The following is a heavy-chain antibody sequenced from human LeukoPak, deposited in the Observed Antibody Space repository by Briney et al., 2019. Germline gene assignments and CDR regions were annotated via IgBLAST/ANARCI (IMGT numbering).Heavy chain of an antibody. J-gene: IGHJ4*02. CDR1: GGSISSYY. V-gene: IGHV4-59*08. D-gene: IGHD3-3*01. CDR3: ARLAIFGVVRSFDY. CDR2: IYYSGST. Sequence: SETLSLTCTVSGGSISSYYWSWIRQPPGKGLEWIGYIYYSGSTNYNPSLKSRVTISVDTSKNQFSLKLSSVTAADTAVYYCARLAIFGVVRSFDYWGRGTLVTVSS.